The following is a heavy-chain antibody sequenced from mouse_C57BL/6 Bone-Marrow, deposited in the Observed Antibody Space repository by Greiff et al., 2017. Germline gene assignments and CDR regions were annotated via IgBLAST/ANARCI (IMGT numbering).Heavy chain of an antibody. D-gene: IGHD1-1*02. Sequence: QVQLQQSGAELVRPGTSVKVSCKASGYAFTNYLIEWVKQRPGQGLEWIGVINPGSGGTDYNEKFKGKATLTAEKSSSTAYMQLSSLPCEDSAVYFFSRWLWSAHAMRYWGQGTSRTVSS. CDR3: SRWLWSAHAMRY. J-gene: IGHJ4*01. CDR2: INPGSGGT. V-gene: IGHV1-54*01. CDR1: GYAFTNYL.